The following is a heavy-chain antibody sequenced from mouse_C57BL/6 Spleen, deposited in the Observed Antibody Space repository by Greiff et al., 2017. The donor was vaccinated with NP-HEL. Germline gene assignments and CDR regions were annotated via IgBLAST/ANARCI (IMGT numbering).Heavy chain of an antibody. D-gene: IGHD2-3*01. J-gene: IGHJ3*01. CDR1: GFSLTSYG. V-gene: IGHV2-6-1*01. Sequence: QVQLKESGPGLVAPSQSLSITCTVSGFSLTSYGVHWVRQPPGKGLEWLVVIWSDGSTTYNSALKSRLSISTANSKSQVFFKMNSLQTDDTAMYYCARHGMDGYSFAYWGQGTLVTVSA. CDR2: IWSDGST. CDR3: ARHGMDGYSFAY.